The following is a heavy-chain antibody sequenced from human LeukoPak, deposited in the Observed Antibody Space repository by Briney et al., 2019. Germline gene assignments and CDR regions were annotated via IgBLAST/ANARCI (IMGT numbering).Heavy chain of an antibody. D-gene: IGHD1-26*01. V-gene: IGHV3-33*06. CDR2: IWYDGSNK. J-gene: IGHJ3*02. Sequence: GGSLRLSCAASGFTFSSYGMHWVRQAPGKGLEWVAVIWYDGSNKYYADSVKGRFTISRDNSKNTLYLQMNSLRAEDTAVYYCAKDPVGATPHAAFDIWGQGTMVTVSS. CDR3: AKDPVGATPHAAFDI. CDR1: GFTFSSYG.